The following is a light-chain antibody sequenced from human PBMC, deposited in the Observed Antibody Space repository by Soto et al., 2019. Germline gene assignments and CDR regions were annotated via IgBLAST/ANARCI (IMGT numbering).Light chain of an antibody. CDR2: GAS. CDR3: QQFDRSLPSWT. V-gene: IGKV3-20*01. CDR1: QSVRNSY. Sequence: EILLTQSPGTLSLSPGERATLSCRASQSVRNSYLAWYQQKPGQAPRLLIYGASGRATGIPDRFSGSGSGTDFTLTISRLEPEDFAVYYCQQFDRSLPSWTFGQGTKVE. J-gene: IGKJ1*01.